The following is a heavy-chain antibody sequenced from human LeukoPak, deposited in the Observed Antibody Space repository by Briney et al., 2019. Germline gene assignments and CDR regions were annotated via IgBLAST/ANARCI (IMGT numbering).Heavy chain of an antibody. Sequence: RASVKVSCKASGYTFTGYYMHWVRQAPGQGLEWMGWINPNSGGTNYAQKFQGRVTMTRDTSISTAYMELSRLRSDDTAVYYCARDRVYYDILTGAADAFDIWGQGTMVTVSS. D-gene: IGHD3-9*01. CDR1: GYTFTGYY. CDR3: ARDRVYYDILTGAADAFDI. J-gene: IGHJ3*02. V-gene: IGHV1-2*02. CDR2: INPNSGGT.